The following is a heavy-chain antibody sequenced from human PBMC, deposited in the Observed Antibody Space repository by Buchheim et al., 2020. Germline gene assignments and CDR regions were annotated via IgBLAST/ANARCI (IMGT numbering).Heavy chain of an antibody. D-gene: IGHD2-2*02. CDR1: GFTFSSYA. CDR3: AREHCSSTSCYIDYYYYMDV. Sequence: EVQLLESGGGLVQPGGSLRLSCAASGFTFSSYAMSWVRQAPGKGLEWVSAISGSGGSTYYADSVKGRFTISRDNSKNKLYLQMNSLRAEDTAVYYCAREHCSSTSCYIDYYYYMDVWGKGTT. J-gene: IGHJ6*03. CDR2: ISGSGGST. V-gene: IGHV3-23*01.